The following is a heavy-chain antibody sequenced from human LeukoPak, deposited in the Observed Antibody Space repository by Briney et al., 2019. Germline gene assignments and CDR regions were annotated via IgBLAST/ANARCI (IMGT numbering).Heavy chain of an antibody. D-gene: IGHD4-23*01. J-gene: IGHJ4*02. CDR2: IYYSGST. V-gene: IGHV4-39*07. Sequence: PSETLSLTCTVSGGSIGSSSYYRGWIRQPPGKGLEWIGSIYYSGSTYYNPSLKSRVTISVDTSKNQFSLKLSSVTAADTAVYYCARGGGNWWFDYWGQGTLVTVSS. CDR1: GGSIGSSSYY. CDR3: ARGGGNWWFDY.